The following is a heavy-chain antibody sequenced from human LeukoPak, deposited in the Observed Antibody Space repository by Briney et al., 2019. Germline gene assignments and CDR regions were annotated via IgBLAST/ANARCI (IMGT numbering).Heavy chain of an antibody. CDR2: ISGSGGST. V-gene: IGHV3-23*01. CDR3: AKMSSTSPLLFAYYFDY. J-gene: IGHJ4*02. CDR1: GFTFSSYA. D-gene: IGHD2-2*01. Sequence: PGGSLRLSCAASGFTFSSYAMSWVRQAPGKGLEWVSAISGSGGSTYYADSVKGRFTISRDNSKNTLYLQMNSLRAEDTAVYYCAKMSSTSPLLFAYYFDYWGQGTLVTVSS.